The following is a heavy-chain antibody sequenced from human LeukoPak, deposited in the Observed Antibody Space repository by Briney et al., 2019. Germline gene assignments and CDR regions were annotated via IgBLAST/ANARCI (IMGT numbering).Heavy chain of an antibody. Sequence: GGSLRLSCAASGFTFSSYAMTWVRQAPGKGLQWVSTISVSGENTYYADSVKGRFTISRDISKSTLYLQMNSLRDEDTAVYYCAKDLILGPTNRGAFDIWGQGTMVTVSS. CDR3: AKDLILGPTNRGAFDI. D-gene: IGHD2-8*01. CDR2: ISVSGENT. V-gene: IGHV3-23*01. CDR1: GFTFSSYA. J-gene: IGHJ3*02.